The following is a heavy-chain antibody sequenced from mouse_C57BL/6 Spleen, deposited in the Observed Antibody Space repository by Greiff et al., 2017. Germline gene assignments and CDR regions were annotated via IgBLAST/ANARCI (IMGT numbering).Heavy chain of an antibody. CDR1: GYAFSSYW. Sequence: VQLQQSGAELVKPGASVKISCKASGYAFSSYWMNWVKQRPGKGLEWIGQIYPGDGVTNYNGKFKGKATLTADKSSSTAYMQLSSLTSEDSAVYFCARRIYYGNYVFYFDYWGQGTTLTVSS. CDR3: ARRIYYGNYVFYFDY. CDR2: IYPGDGVT. J-gene: IGHJ2*01. D-gene: IGHD2-1*01. V-gene: IGHV1-80*01.